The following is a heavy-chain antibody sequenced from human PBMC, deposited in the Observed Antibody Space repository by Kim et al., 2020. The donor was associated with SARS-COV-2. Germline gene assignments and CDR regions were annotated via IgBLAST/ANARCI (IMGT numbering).Heavy chain of an antibody. CDR2: P. Sequence: PTYAQGFTGRFVFSLDTSVSTAYLQISSLKAEDTAVYYCARVKGSSDFDLWGRGTLVTVSS. V-gene: IGHV7-4-1*02. CDR3: ARVKGSSDFDL. J-gene: IGHJ2*01. D-gene: IGHD2-15*01.